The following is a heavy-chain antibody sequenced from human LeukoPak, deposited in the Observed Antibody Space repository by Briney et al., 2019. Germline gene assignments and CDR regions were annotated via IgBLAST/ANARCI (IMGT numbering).Heavy chain of an antibody. V-gene: IGHV3-11*01. D-gene: IGHD2-15*01. Sequence: GGSLRLSCAASGFTFRDYYMSWIRQAPGKGLEGVSYISSSGSTIYYADSVKGRFTISRDNAKNSLYLQMNSLRAEDTAVYYCARELGYCSGGSCYEGGFDYWGQGTMVTVSS. CDR1: GFTFRDYY. J-gene: IGHJ4*02. CDR2: ISSSGSTI. CDR3: ARELGYCSGGSCYEGGFDY.